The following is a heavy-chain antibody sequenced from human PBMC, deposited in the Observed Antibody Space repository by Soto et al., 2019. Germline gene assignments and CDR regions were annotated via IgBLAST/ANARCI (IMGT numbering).Heavy chain of an antibody. J-gene: IGHJ4*02. CDR1: GFTFSNAW. D-gene: IGHD3-10*01. CDR3: TIQNARGVPDY. Sequence: EVQLVESGGGLVKPGGSLRLSCAASGFTFSNAWMNWVRQAPGKGLEWVGRIKSKTEGGTTDYAAPVKGRFTISRDDSKNTLYLQMNSLKTEDTAVYYCTIQNARGVPDYWGQGTLVTVSS. CDR2: IKSKTEGGTT. V-gene: IGHV3-15*07.